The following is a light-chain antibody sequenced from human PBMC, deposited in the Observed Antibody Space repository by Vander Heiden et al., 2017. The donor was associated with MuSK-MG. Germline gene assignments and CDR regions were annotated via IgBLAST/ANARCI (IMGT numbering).Light chain of an antibody. J-gene: IGKJ2*01. CDR3: QQRSNWPPYT. Sequence: EIVLTQSPATLSLSPGERATLSCRASQSVNRYLAWYQQKPGQAPRLLIYDASSRATGIPARFSGSGSGTDFTLTISSLEPEDFAVYYCQQRSNWPPYTFGQGTKLEIK. V-gene: IGKV3-11*01. CDR1: QSVNRY. CDR2: DAS.